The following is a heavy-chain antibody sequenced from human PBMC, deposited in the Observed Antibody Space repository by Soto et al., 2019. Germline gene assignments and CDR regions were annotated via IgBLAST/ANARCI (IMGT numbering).Heavy chain of an antibody. CDR3: ARDLGIVAAGTQFDC. V-gene: IGHV4-39*02. Sequence: SETLSLTWTVSGGSISISSYYWGWILQPQGKGLEWIGSIYYSGSTYYNPSLKSRVTISVDTSKNQFSLKLSSVTAADTAVYYCARDLGIVAAGTQFDCWGQGTLVTVSS. J-gene: IGHJ4*02. CDR2: IYYSGST. CDR1: GGSISISSYY. D-gene: IGHD6-13*01.